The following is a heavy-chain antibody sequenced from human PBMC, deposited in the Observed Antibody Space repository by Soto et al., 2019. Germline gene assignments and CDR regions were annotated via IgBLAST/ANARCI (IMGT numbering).Heavy chain of an antibody. Sequence: ASVKVSCKVSGYTLTELSMHWVRQAPGKGLEWMGGFDPEDGGTIYAQKFQGRVTMTEDTSTDTAYMELSSLRSEDTAVYYCATDVTIFGVGNWFDPWGQGTLVTVSS. CDR2: FDPEDGGT. CDR1: GYTLTELS. V-gene: IGHV1-24*01. D-gene: IGHD3-3*01. J-gene: IGHJ5*02. CDR3: ATDVTIFGVGNWFDP.